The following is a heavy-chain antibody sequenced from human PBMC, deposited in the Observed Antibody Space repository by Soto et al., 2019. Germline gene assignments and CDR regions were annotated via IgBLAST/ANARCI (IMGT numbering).Heavy chain of an antibody. D-gene: IGHD6-6*01. CDR3: ARAVAARGSY. Sequence: PGGSLRLSCVASGFTLSTYWMSWVRQAPGKGLEWVANIKQDGSEKNYVDSVKGRFSISRDNAKNSVYLQMNSLRAEDTAVYYCARAVAARGSYWGQGTLVTVSS. CDR1: GFTLSTYW. J-gene: IGHJ4*02. V-gene: IGHV3-7*04. CDR2: IKQDGSEK.